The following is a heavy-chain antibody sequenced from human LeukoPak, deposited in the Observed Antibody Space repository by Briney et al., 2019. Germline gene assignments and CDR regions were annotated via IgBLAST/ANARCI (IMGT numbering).Heavy chain of an antibody. CDR1: GFTFSSYA. CDR2: MSGSGGST. D-gene: IGHD4-17*01. CDR3: ASVRYGELDV. V-gene: IGHV3-23*01. J-gene: IGHJ6*02. Sequence: GGSLRLSCAASGFTFSSYAMSWVRQAPGKGLEWVSSMSGSGGSTYYADSVKGRFTISRDDTKNTLYLQMNSLRAEDTAVYYCASVRYGELDVWGQGTTVTVSS.